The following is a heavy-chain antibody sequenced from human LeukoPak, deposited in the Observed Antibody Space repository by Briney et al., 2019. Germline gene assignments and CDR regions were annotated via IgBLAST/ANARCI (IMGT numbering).Heavy chain of an antibody. D-gene: IGHD3-10*01. CDR2: ISGSGGST. CDR1: GFTFSSYG. Sequence: PGGSLRLSCAASGFTFSSYGMSWVRQAPGKGLEWVSAISGSGGSTYYADSVKGRFTISRDNSKNTLYPQMDSLKAEDTAVYYCAKGTRTVRFGDRHKGIFDYWGQGTLVTVSS. CDR3: AKGTRTVRFGDRHKGIFDY. J-gene: IGHJ4*02. V-gene: IGHV3-23*01.